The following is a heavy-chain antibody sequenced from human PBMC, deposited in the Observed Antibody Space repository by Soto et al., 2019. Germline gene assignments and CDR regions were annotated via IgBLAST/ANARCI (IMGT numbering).Heavy chain of an antibody. J-gene: IGHJ4*02. D-gene: IGHD3-10*01. CDR3: ARMRRGLGGLDY. CDR2: IKSDGDST. CDR1: GFHFSYYW. Sequence: PGGSLRLSCAASGFHFSYYWMHWVRQVPGKGLVWVSRIKSDGDSTSYADSVSGRFTISRDDAKNTVYLQMNSLRAEDQAVYYCARMRRGLGGLDYWGQGIQVTVSS. V-gene: IGHV3-74*01.